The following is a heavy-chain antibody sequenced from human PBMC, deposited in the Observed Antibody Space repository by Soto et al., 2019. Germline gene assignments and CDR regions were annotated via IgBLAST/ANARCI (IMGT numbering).Heavy chain of an antibody. Sequence: GGSLRLSCAASGFTFSSYAMHWVRQAPGKGLEWVAVISYDGSNKYYADSVKGRFTISRDNSKNTLYLQMNSLRAEDTAVYYCARDYSSGWNFDYWGQGTLVTVSS. CDR1: GFTFSSYA. CDR2: ISYDGSNK. V-gene: IGHV3-30-3*01. J-gene: IGHJ4*02. CDR3: ARDYSSGWNFDY. D-gene: IGHD6-19*01.